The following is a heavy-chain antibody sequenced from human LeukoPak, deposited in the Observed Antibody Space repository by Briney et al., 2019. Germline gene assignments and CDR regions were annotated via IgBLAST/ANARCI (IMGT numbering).Heavy chain of an antibody. D-gene: IGHD4-17*01. CDR1: GFTFDDYG. J-gene: IGHJ6*03. CDR2: INWNGGST. V-gene: IGHV3-20*04. Sequence: GGSLRLSCAASGFTFDDYGMSWVRQAPGKGVEWVSGINWNGGSTGYADSVKGRFTISRDNSKNTLYLQMNSLRAEDTAVYYCARDHGDYAVLSHYYYYMDVWGKGTTVTVSS. CDR3: ARDHGDYAVLSHYYYYMDV.